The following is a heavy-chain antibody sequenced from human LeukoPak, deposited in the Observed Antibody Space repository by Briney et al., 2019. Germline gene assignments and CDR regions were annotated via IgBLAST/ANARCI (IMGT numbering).Heavy chain of an antibody. CDR1: GGTFSSYA. J-gene: IGHJ4*02. CDR3: ASHIRFLEWSYFDY. D-gene: IGHD3-3*01. CDR2: IIPIFGIA. Sequence: SVKVSCKATGGTFSSYAISWVRQAPGQGLEWMGRIIPIFGIANYAQKFQGRVTITADKSTSTAYMELSSLRSEDTAVYYCASHIRFLEWSYFDYWGQGTLVTVSS. V-gene: IGHV1-69*04.